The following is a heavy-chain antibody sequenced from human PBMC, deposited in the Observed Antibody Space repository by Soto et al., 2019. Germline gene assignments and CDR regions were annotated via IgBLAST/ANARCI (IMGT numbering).Heavy chain of an antibody. CDR2: ISYDGSNK. CDR1: GFTFSSYG. D-gene: IGHD5-12*01. V-gene: IGHV3-30*18. Sequence: QVQLVESGGGVVQPGRSLRLSCAASGFTFSSYGMHWVRQAPGKGLEWVAVISYDGSNKYYADSVKGRFTISRDNSKNTLYLQMNSLRAEDTAVYYCAKGGIVATRPPDYWGQGTLVIVSS. CDR3: AKGGIVATRPPDY. J-gene: IGHJ4*02.